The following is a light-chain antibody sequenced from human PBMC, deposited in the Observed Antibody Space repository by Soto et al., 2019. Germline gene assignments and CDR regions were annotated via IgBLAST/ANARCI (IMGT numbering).Light chain of an antibody. CDR3: CSYAGSFTWV. J-gene: IGLJ3*02. V-gene: IGLV2-11*01. CDR2: DVT. Sequence: QSALTQPHSVSGSPGQSVTISCSGTSSDLGGYNYVSWYQHHPGKAPKLMIYDVTLRPSGVPDRFSGSKSGNTASLTISGLQAEDEADYYCCSYAGSFTWVFGGGTQLTVL. CDR1: SSDLGGYNY.